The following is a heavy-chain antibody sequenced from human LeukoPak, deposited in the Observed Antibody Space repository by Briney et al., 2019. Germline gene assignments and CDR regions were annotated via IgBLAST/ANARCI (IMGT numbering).Heavy chain of an antibody. CDR3: ARPFFGYFDY. J-gene: IGHJ4*02. V-gene: IGHV4-39*01. CDR1: GGSISSRSYY. Sequence: PSETLSLTYTVSGGSISSRSYYWGWIRQPPGKGLEWIGSIYYSGSTYYNPSLKSRVTISVDTSKNQFSLKLSSVTAADTAVYYCARPFFGYFDYWGQGTLVTVSS. CDR2: IYYSGST. D-gene: IGHD3-3*01.